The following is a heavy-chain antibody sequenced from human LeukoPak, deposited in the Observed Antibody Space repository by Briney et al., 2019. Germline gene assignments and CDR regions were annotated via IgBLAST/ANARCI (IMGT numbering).Heavy chain of an antibody. J-gene: IGHJ4*02. D-gene: IGHD6-13*01. CDR1: GFTFSSYS. CDR3: ARDLGAAAGFFDY. V-gene: IGHV3-21*01. Sequence: PGGSLRLSCAASGFTFSSYSMNWVRQAPGKGLEWVSSISSSSSSYIYYADSVKGRFTISRDNAKNSLYLQMNSLRAEDTAVYYCARDLGAAAGFFDYWGQGTLVTVSS. CDR2: ISSSSSSYI.